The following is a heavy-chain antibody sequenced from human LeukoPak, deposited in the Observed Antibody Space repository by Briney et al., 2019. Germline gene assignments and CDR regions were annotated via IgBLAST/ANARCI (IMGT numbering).Heavy chain of an antibody. D-gene: IGHD3-22*01. CDR1: GYSFTSYW. CDR3: ARRDVDDSSGYYYGFFDY. J-gene: IGHJ4*02. V-gene: IGHV5-51*03. Sequence: GESLKISCKGSGYSFTSYWIGWVRQMPGKGLEWMGIICPGDSDTRYSPSFQGQVTISADKSISTAYLQWSSLKASDTAMYYCARRDVDDSSGYYYGFFDYWGQGTLVTVSS. CDR2: ICPGDSDT.